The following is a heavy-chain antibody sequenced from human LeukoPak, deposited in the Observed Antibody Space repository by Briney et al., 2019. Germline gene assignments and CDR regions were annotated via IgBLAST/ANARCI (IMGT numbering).Heavy chain of an antibody. CDR2: IKQDGSEK. J-gene: IGHJ4*02. CDR3: ARDSSLPYYDFWSGYYSWRYFDY. V-gene: IGHV3-7*01. CDR1: GFTFSSYW. Sequence: GGSLRLSGAASGFTFSSYWMSWVRQAPGKGLEWVADIKQDGSEKYYVDSVKGRFTISRDNAKNSLYLQMNSLRAEDTAVYYCARDSSLPYYDFWSGYYSWRYFDYWGQGTLVTVSS. D-gene: IGHD3-3*01.